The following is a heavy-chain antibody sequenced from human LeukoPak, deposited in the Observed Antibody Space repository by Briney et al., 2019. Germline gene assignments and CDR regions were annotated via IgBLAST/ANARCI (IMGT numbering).Heavy chain of an antibody. CDR3: ARLNRGIAAVPNPFDY. J-gene: IGHJ4*02. Sequence: ASVKVSCKASGYTFTSYGISWVRQAPGQGLEWMGWISAYNGNTNYAQKLQGRVTMTTDTSTSTAYMELRSLRPDDTAVYYCARLNRGIAAVPNPFDYWGQGTLVTVSS. CDR1: GYTFTSYG. CDR2: ISAYNGNT. V-gene: IGHV1-18*01. D-gene: IGHD6-13*01.